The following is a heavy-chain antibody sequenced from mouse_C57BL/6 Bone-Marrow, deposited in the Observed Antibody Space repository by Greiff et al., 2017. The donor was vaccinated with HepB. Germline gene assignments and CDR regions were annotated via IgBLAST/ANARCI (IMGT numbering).Heavy chain of an antibody. CDR2: INPSSGYT. J-gene: IGHJ4*01. CDR3: ARIYYGNYDAMDY. V-gene: IGHV1-7*01. CDR1: GYTFTSYW. Sequence: VQLQQSGAELAKPGASVKLSCKASGYTFTSYWMHWVKQRPGQGLEWIGYINPSSGYTKYNQKFKDKATLTADKSSSTACMQLSSLTYEDSAVYYCARIYYGNYDAMDYWGQGTSVTVSS. D-gene: IGHD2-1*01.